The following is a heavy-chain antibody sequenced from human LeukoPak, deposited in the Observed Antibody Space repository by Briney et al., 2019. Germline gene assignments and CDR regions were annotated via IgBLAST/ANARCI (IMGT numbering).Heavy chain of an antibody. CDR1: GFTFNTYT. V-gene: IGHV3-23*01. D-gene: IGHD3-9*01. CDR2: ISGSSGII. CDR3: AKTRDLILTGRMWEAGYYFDY. Sequence: GGSLRLSCAASGFTFNTYTMNWVRQAPGKGLEWVSYISGSSGIIDYADSVKGRFTISRDNSKNTLYLQMNSLRAEDTAVYYCAKTRDLILTGRMWEAGYYFDYWGQGTLVTVSS. J-gene: IGHJ4*02.